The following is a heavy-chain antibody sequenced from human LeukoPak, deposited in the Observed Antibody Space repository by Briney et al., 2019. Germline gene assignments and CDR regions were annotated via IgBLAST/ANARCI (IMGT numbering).Heavy chain of an antibody. CDR3: AREYTYYYDSSGTDY. V-gene: IGHV3-74*01. CDR1: GFTFSSYW. CDR2: INSDGSST. J-gene: IGHJ4*02. Sequence: GGSLRLSCAASGFTFSSYWMHWVRQAPGKGLVWVSRINSDGSSTSYADSVKGRFTISRDSAKNTLYLQMNSLRAEDTAVYYCAREYTYYYDSSGTDYWGQGTLVTVSS. D-gene: IGHD3-22*01.